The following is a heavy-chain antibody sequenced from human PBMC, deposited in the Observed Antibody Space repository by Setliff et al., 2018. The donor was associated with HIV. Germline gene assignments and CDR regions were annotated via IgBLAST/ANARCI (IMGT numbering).Heavy chain of an antibody. Sequence: RASVKVSCKASGDTFSNYGLNWVRQAPGQAPEWMGGVIPILDITNYAQNFWGRLSITKDTSRRQVVLRMTNVDPVDSGTYFCVHRTNQLYLRWGQGTLVTVSS. CDR2: VIPILDIT. V-gene: IGHV1-69*10. CDR1: GDTFSNYG. D-gene: IGHD2-2*02. J-gene: IGHJ4*02. CDR3: VHRTNQLYLR.